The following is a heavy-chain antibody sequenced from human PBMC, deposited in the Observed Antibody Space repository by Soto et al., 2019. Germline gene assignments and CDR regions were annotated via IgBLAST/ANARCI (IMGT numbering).Heavy chain of an antibody. V-gene: IGHV4-31*03. CDR3: AREEGGGYDHRWFDP. D-gene: IGHD5-12*01. CDR1: GGSISRGGYY. CDR2: IYYSGST. Sequence: QVQLQESGPGLVKPSQTLSLTCTVSGGSISRGGYYWSWIRQHPGKGLEWIGCIYYSGSTYYNPSLKSRVTISVDTSKNQFSLKLSSVTAADTAVYYCAREEGGGYDHRWFDPWGQGTLVTVSS. J-gene: IGHJ5*02.